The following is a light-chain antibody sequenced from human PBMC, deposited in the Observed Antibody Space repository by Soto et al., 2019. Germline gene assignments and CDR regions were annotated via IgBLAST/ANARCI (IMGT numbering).Light chain of an antibody. J-gene: IGKJ5*01. Sequence: MLLTQPPCSLSASLGDRVTITCRASQGIDTSLAWYQQKPGKAPKLLIYAASNFQSGVPSRFSGSGSGTHFTLTISSLQPEDFATYYCQQLHGYPITFGQGTRLEI. V-gene: IGKV1-9*01. CDR2: AAS. CDR3: QQLHGYPIT. CDR1: QGIDTS.